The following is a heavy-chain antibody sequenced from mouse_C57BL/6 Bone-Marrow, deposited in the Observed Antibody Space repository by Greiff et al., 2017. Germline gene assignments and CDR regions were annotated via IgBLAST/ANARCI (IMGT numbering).Heavy chain of an antibody. Sequence: EVKLMESGGDLVKPGGSLKLSCAASGFTFSSYGMSWVRQTPDKRLEWVATISSGGSYTYYPDSVKGRFTISRDNAKHTLYLQMSSLKSEDTAMYYCARRGYYGSSFRFAYWGQGTLVTVSA. D-gene: IGHD1-1*01. CDR1: GFTFSSYG. V-gene: IGHV5-6*02. CDR3: ARRGYYGSSFRFAY. CDR2: ISSGGSYT. J-gene: IGHJ3*01.